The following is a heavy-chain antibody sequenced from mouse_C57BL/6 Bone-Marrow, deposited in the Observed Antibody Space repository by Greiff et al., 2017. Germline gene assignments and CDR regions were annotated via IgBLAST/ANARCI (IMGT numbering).Heavy chain of an antibody. Sequence: EVKLMESGEGLVKPGGSLKLSCAASGFTFSSYAMSWVRQTPEKRLEWVAYISSGGDYIYYADPVKGRFTISRDNARNTLYLQMSSLKSEDTAMYYCTRDPRLLPYYFDYWGQGTTLTVSS. J-gene: IGHJ2*01. V-gene: IGHV5-9-1*02. CDR3: TRDPRLLPYYFDY. CDR2: ISSGGDYI. D-gene: IGHD1-1*01. CDR1: GFTFSSYA.